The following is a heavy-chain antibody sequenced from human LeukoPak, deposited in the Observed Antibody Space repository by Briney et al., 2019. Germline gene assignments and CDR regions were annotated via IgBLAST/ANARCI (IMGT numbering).Heavy chain of an antibody. CDR3: ARGLSSWELTIFGVVTPRQNWFDP. CDR1: GGTFSSYA. J-gene: IGHJ5*02. D-gene: IGHD3-3*01. CDR2: IIPILGIA. V-gene: IGHV1-69*04. Sequence: GASVKVSCKASGGTFSSYAISWVRQAPGQGLEWMGRIIPILGIANYAQKFQGRVTMTRNTSISTAYMELSSLRSEDTAVYYCARGLSSWELTIFGVVTPRQNWFDPWGQGTLVTVSS.